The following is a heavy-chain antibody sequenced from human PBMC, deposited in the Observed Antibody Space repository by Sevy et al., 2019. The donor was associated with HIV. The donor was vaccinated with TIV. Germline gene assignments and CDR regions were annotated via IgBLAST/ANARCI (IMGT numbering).Heavy chain of an antibody. V-gene: IGHV3-48*02. J-gene: IGHJ3*02. CDR3: ARESFITMIVVVQGAFDI. Sequence: GRSLRLSCAASGFTFSSYSMNWVRQAPGKGLEWVSYISSSSSTIYYADSVKGRFTISRDNAKNSLYLQMNSLRDEDTAVYYCARESFITMIVVVQGAFDIWGQGTMVTVSS. CDR1: GFTFSSYS. CDR2: ISSSSSTI. D-gene: IGHD3-22*01.